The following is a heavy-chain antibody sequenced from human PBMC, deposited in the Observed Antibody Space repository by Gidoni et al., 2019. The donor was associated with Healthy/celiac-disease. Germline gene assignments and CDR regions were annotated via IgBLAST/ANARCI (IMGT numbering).Heavy chain of an antibody. Sequence: QLQLQESGPGLVKPSETLSLTCTVSGGSISSSSYYWGWIRQPPGKGLEWIGSIYYSGSTYYNPSLKSRVTISVDTSKNQFSLKLSSVTAADTAVYYCARGSLRSVAGAFDIWGQGTMVTVSS. CDR2: IYYSGST. CDR3: ARGSLRSVAGAFDI. D-gene: IGHD6-19*01. CDR1: GGSISSSSYY. J-gene: IGHJ3*02. V-gene: IGHV4-39*07.